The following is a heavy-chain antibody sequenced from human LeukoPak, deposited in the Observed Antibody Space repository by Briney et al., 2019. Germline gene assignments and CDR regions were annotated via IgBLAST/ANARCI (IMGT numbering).Heavy chain of an antibody. Sequence: PGGSLRLSCAASGFTFSSYGMHWVRQAPGKGLEWVAVISYDGSNKYYTDSVKGRFSIFRENSKNTLYLQMNSLRTEDTAVYYCAKDHAPYRGSGSDARMHVWGQGTTVTVSS. D-gene: IGHD3-10*01. J-gene: IGHJ6*02. V-gene: IGHV3-30*18. CDR3: AKDHAPYRGSGSDARMHV. CDR1: GFTFSSYG. CDR2: ISYDGSNK.